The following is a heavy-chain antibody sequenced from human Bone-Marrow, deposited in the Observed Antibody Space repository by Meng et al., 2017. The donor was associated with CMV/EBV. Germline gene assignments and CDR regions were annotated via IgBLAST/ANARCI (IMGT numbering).Heavy chain of an antibody. Sequence: VKVSCKASGGTFSSYAISWVRQAPGQGLEWMGGIIPIFGTANYAQKFQGRVTITTDESTSTAYMELSSLRSEDTAVYYCARGRYCSSTSCYLSSFDYWGQGTLVTVSS. CDR2: IIPIFGTA. CDR1: GGTFSSYA. J-gene: IGHJ4*02. D-gene: IGHD2-2*01. CDR3: ARGRYCSSTSCYLSSFDY. V-gene: IGHV1-69*05.